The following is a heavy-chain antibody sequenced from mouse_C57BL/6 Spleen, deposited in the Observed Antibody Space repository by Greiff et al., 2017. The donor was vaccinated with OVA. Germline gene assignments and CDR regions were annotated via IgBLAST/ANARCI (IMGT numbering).Heavy chain of an antibody. J-gene: IGHJ3*01. V-gene: IGHV5-6*02. Sequence: DVKLVESGGDLVKPGGSLKLSCAASGFTFSSYGMSWVRQTPDKRLEWVATISSGGSYTYYPDSVKGRFTISRDNAKNTLYLQMSSLKSEDTAMYYCARQEVKAWFAYWGQGTLVTVSA. CDR2: ISSGGSYT. D-gene: IGHD2-2*01. CDR3: ARQEVKAWFAY. CDR1: GFTFSSYG.